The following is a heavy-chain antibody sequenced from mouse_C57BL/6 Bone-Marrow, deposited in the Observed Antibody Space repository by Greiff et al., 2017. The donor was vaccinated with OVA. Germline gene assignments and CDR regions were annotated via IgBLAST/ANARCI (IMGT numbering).Heavy chain of an antibody. J-gene: IGHJ2*01. D-gene: IGHD2-3*01. CDR3: ARGGDGYYLDY. Sequence: EESGPGLVKPSQSLSLTCSVTGYSITSGYYWNWIRQFPGNKLEWMGYISYDGSNNYNPSLKNRIAITRDTSKNQFFLKLNSVTTEDTATYYCARGGDGYYLDYWGQGTTLTVSS. CDR1: GYSITSGYY. V-gene: IGHV3-6*01. CDR2: ISYDGSN.